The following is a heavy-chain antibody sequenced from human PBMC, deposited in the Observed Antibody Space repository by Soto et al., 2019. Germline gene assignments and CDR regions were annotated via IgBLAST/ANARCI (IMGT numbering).Heavy chain of an antibody. CDR1: GGSMSGRTYY. J-gene: IGHJ5*02. CDR3: ATSADNWFDP. Sequence: SETLSLTCSVSGGSMSGRTYYWGWIRQPPGQGLEWIGSVYYSGTAYYNSSLKTRVTMSVDLSKNQFSLRLTSVTAADTAVYYCATSADNWFDPWGQGTLVTVSS. CDR2: VYYSGTA. V-gene: IGHV4-39*01.